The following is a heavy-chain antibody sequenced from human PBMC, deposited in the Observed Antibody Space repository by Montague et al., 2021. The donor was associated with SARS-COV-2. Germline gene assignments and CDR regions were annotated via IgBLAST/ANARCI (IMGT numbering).Heavy chain of an antibody. J-gene: IGHJ3*02. Sequence: SETLSLTCTVSGYSISTGYYWGWIRQPPGKGLEWIGTIYHSGSTYFNPSLKSRVTISVDTSKNQFSLNLSSVTAPDTAVYYCAKVAGSHDTFDIWGRGTMVTGSS. CDR3: AKVAGSHDTFDI. CDR1: GYSISTGYY. V-gene: IGHV4-38-2*02. D-gene: IGHD6-19*01. CDR2: IYHSGST.